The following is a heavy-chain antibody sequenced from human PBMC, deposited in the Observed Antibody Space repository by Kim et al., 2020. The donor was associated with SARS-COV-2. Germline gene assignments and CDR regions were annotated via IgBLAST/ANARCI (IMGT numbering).Heavy chain of an antibody. V-gene: IGHV1-69*01. Sequence: GKANYAQKCQGRVTITADESTSAAYMELSSLRSEDTAVYYCASGGYYFDYWGQGTLVTVSS. CDR3: ASGGYYFDY. J-gene: IGHJ4*02. CDR2: GKA.